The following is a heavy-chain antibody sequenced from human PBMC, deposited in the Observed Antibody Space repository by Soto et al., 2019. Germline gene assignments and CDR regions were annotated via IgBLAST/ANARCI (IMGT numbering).Heavy chain of an antibody. CDR2: SKSRNEGRTT. CDR1: GLTFSNAW. D-gene: IGHD3-3*02. CDR3: TTLAPSDQGS. J-gene: IGHJ5*02. V-gene: IGHV3-15*07. Sequence: EVQLVESGGGLVKPGGSLRLSCAASGLTFSNAWVNWVRQAPGKGLACGGRSKSRNEGRTTDDAAPVKGRFIISREYSKNTVYLKMNRLRSEDTVVYYFTTLAPSDQGSWGQGTLVTVS.